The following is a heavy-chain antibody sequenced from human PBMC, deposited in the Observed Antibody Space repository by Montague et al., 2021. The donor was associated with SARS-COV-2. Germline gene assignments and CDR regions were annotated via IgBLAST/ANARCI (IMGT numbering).Heavy chain of an antibody. CDR3: ARVPVSGTYWSGDY. D-gene: IGHD1-26*01. CDR1: VAPSVVTT. J-gene: IGHJ4*02. CDR2: SIPVGAP. V-gene: IGHV4-4*07. Sequence: SETLSLPALSLVAPSVVTTGAGSGSPPGRDWSGLGVSIPVGAPSTTPSLKSRVTISRDTSKNQFSLKLSSVTAADTAVYYCARVPVSGTYWSGDYWGQGTLVTVSS.